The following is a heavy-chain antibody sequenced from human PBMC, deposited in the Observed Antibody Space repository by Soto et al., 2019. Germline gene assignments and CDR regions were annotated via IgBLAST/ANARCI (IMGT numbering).Heavy chain of an antibody. D-gene: IGHD1-1*01. CDR2: IYATGTT. CDR1: GASISGYY. CDR3: VRDGTKTLRDWFDP. V-gene: IGHV4-4*07. J-gene: IGHJ5*02. Sequence: SETLSLTCTVSGASISGYYWSWVRKSAGKGLEWIGRIYATGTTDYNPSLKSRVMMSVDTSKKQFSLKLRSVTAADTAVYYCVRDGTKTLRDWFDPWGQGISVTVSS.